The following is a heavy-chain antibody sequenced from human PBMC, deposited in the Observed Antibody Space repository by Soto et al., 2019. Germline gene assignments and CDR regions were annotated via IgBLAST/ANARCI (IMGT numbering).Heavy chain of an antibody. CDR1: GFTFSTYW. D-gene: IGHD3-10*01. Sequence: PGGSLRLSCAASGFTFSTYWMSWVRQAPGKGLEWVSYISSSGTTIYYADSVKGRFTVSRDNAKNSLSLQMNSLRDDDTAVYYCARDLGRYNYGFDEDWGQGTLVTVSS. V-gene: IGHV3-48*02. J-gene: IGHJ4*02. CDR2: ISSSGTTI. CDR3: ARDLGRYNYGFDED.